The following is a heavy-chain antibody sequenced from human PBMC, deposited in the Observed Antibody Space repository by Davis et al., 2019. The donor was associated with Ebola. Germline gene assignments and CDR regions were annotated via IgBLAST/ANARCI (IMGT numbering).Heavy chain of an antibody. CDR3: ARGRSKLVY. V-gene: IGHV4-39*07. CDR2: INHSGST. Sequence: SETLSLTCTVSGGSISSSSYYWGWIRQPPGKGLEWIGEINHSGSTNYNPSLKSRVTISVDTSKNQFSLKLSSVTAADTAVYYCARGRSKLVYWGQGTLVTVSS. J-gene: IGHJ4*02. CDR1: GGSISSSSYY.